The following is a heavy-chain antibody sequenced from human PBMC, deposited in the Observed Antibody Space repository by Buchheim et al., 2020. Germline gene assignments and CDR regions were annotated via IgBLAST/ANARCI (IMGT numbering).Heavy chain of an antibody. CDR1: GYTFTSYY. CDR3: ARDLEEGIAVAGTASGY. J-gene: IGHJ4*02. Sequence: QVQLVQSGAEVKKPGASVKVSCKASGYTFTSYYMHWVRQAPGQGLEWMGIINPSGGSTSYAQKFQGRVTMTRDTSTSTAYMELSSLRSEDTAVYYCARDLEEGIAVAGTASGYWGQGTL. V-gene: IGHV1-46*01. D-gene: IGHD6-19*01. CDR2: INPSGGST.